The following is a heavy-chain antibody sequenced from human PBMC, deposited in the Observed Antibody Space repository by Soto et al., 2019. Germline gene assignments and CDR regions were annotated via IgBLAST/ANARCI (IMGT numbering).Heavy chain of an antibody. D-gene: IGHD5-12*01. CDR2: IYYSGST. J-gene: IGHJ4*02. CDR1: GVTISSYY. CDR3: ARARVATGFYYFDY. V-gene: IGHV4-59*01. Sequence: SETLSLTCTVSGVTISSYYWSWIRTPPGKGLEWIGYIYYSGSTNYNPSLKSRVTISVDTSKNQFSLKLSSVTAADTAVYYCARARVATGFYYFDYWGQGTLVTVSS.